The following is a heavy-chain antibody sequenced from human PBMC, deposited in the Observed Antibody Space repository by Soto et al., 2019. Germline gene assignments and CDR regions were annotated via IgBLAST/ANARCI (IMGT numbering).Heavy chain of an antibody. Sequence: PGGSLRLSCAASGFTFSYTGMNWVRQAPGKGLEWVANIKEDGSVTNYVDSVKGRFTISRDNAKNSLYLQMNSLRAEDTAVYYCATDRGYSTVDNWGQGALVTVSS. J-gene: IGHJ4*02. D-gene: IGHD3-22*01. CDR1: GFTFSYTG. CDR2: IKEDGSVT. V-gene: IGHV3-7*01. CDR3: ATDRGYSTVDN.